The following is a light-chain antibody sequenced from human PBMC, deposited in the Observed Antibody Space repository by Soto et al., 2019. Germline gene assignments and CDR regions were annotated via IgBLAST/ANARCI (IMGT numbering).Light chain of an antibody. Sequence: EIVLTQSPGTLSLSPGERATLSCRASQSVSIYLAWYQQRPGQAPRPLIYGASTRATGIPARFSASGSGTEFTLTINSLQSEVFAVYYCQQYNYWPLTFGGGTRVEI. CDR1: QSVSIY. J-gene: IGKJ4*01. CDR3: QQYNYWPLT. V-gene: IGKV3-15*01. CDR2: GAS.